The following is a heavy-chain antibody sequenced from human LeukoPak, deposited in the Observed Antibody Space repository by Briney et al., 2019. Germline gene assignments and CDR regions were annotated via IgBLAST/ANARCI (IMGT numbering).Heavy chain of an antibody. CDR2: IYYSGNT. CDR1: GGSMTYYY. V-gene: IGHV4-59*08. D-gene: IGHD2-15*01. CDR3: ATQRGGYVEY. Sequence: SETLSLTCTVSGGSMTYYYWTWIRQPPGKGLEWIGYIYYSGNTNYNPSLKSRVTISVDTSKNQFSLMLSSVTAADTAVFYCATQRGGYVEYWGQGTLVSASS. J-gene: IGHJ4*02.